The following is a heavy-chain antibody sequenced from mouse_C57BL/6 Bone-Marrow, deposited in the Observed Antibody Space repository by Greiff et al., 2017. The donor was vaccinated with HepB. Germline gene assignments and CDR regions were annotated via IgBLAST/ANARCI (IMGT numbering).Heavy chain of an antibody. CDR2: IHPSDSDT. CDR3: AFSDYYGRSSFAY. D-gene: IGHD1-1*01. Sequence: VQLQQPGAELVKPGASVKVSCKASGYTFTSYWMHWVKQSPVQGLEWIGRIHPSDSDTNYNQKFKGKATLTVDKSSSTAYMQLSSLTSEDSAVYYCAFSDYYGRSSFAYWGQGTLVTVSA. V-gene: IGHV1-74*01. J-gene: IGHJ3*01. CDR1: GYTFTSYW.